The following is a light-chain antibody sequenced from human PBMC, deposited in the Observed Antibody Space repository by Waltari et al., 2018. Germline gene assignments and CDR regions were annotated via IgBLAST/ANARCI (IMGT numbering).Light chain of an antibody. V-gene: IGKV3-11*01. CDR3: QQRSNWPPIT. Sequence: EVVLTQSPATLSLSPGERATLSCRASQGVGSELAWYQQKAGQAPRLLIYDASNRATGISDRFSGSGSGTDFALTISSLEPEDVAVYFCQQRSNWPPITFGQGTRLEIK. CDR1: QGVGSE. J-gene: IGKJ5*01. CDR2: DAS.